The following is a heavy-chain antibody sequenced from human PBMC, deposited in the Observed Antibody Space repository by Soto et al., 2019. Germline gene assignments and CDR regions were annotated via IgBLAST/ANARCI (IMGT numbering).Heavy chain of an antibody. Sequence: QVQLVESGGGVVQPGRSLRLSCAASGFSLNDYGMHWVRQPPGKGLEWVADISYDGRNKYYTDSVRGRFTISRDISKGTLYLQMNSVRPEDTAVYYCAKSNRGAYDTPDFWGQGTPVTVSP. CDR2: ISYDGRNK. V-gene: IGHV3-30*18. D-gene: IGHD3-22*01. CDR1: GFSLNDYG. J-gene: IGHJ4*02. CDR3: AKSNRGAYDTPDF.